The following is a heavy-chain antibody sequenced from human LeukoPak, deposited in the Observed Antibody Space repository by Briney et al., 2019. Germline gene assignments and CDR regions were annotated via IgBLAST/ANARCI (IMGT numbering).Heavy chain of an antibody. V-gene: IGHV1-46*01. Sequence: ASVKVSCKASGYTFINYYMHWVRQAPGQGLEWMGIIDPSAGGTSYAQKFQGRVTMTRDMSTSTVYMELSSLRSEDTAVYYCARLTFGGVIVVDYWGQGTLVTVSS. CDR3: ARLTFGGVIVVDY. J-gene: IGHJ4*02. CDR2: IDPSAGGT. CDR1: GYTFINYY. D-gene: IGHD3-16*02.